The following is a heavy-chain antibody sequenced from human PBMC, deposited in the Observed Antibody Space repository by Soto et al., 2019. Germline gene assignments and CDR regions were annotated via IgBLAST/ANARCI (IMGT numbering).Heavy chain of an antibody. D-gene: IGHD1-20*01. Sequence: GASVKVSCKASGYTFTSYGISWVRQAPGQGLEWMGWINAYNGNTKYSQKFQGRVTITRDTSASTAYMELSSLRSEDTAVYYCARPRTYNWNDPFDYWGQGTLVTVSS. CDR3: ARPRTYNWNDPFDY. J-gene: IGHJ4*02. CDR2: INAYNGNT. V-gene: IGHV1-18*01. CDR1: GYTFTSYG.